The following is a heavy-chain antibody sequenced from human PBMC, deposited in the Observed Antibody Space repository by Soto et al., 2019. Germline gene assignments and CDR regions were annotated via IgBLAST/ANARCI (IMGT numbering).Heavy chain of an antibody. CDR2: ISYDGSNK. D-gene: IGHD4-17*01. V-gene: IGHV3-30*18. CDR3: AKDDYEY. CDR1: GFTFSSYG. J-gene: IGHJ4*02. Sequence: GGSLRLSCAASGFTFSSYGMHWVRQAPGKGLEWVAVISYDGSNKYYADSVKGRFTISRDNSKNTLYLQMNSLRAEDTAVYYCAKDDYEYWGQGTLVTVSS.